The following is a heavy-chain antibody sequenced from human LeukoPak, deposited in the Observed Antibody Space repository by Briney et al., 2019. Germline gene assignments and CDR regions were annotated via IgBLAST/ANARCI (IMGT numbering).Heavy chain of an antibody. CDR1: GFSLGTSGMF. J-gene: IGHJ4*02. V-gene: IGHV2-70*11. CDR2: IDWDDDK. CDR3: ARINYDRSKGFDY. D-gene: IGHD3-22*01. Sequence: SGPALVKPTQTLTLTCTFSGFSLGTSGMFVSWIRQPPGKALEWLTRIDWDDDKYYSTSLRTRLTISKDTSKNQVVLTMTNMDPVDTATYYCARINYDRSKGFDYWGQGTLVTVSS.